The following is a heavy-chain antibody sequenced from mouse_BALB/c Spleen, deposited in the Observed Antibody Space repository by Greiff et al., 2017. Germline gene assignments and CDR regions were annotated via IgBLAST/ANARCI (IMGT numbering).Heavy chain of an antibody. CDR3: ARSYYRYDYYAMDY. CDR1: GFTFSSFG. J-gene: IGHJ4*01. D-gene: IGHD2-14*01. V-gene: IGHV5-17*02. CDR2: ISSGSSTI. Sequence: VESGGGLVQPGGSRKLSCAASGFTFSSFGMHWVRQAPEKGLEWVAYISSGSSTIYYADTVKGRFTISRDNPKNTLFLQMTSLRSEDTAMYYCARSYYRYDYYAMDYWGQGTSVTVSS.